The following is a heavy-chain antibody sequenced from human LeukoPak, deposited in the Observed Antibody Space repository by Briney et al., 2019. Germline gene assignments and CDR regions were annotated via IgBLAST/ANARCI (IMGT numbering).Heavy chain of an antibody. Sequence: SETLSLTCTVSGASVGSYYWSWIRQPPGKGLEWIGCIYFSGSTTFNPSLKSRVTISIDMSKNQFSLNLSSVTAVDTALYYCAGLAYCGGDCSLYAFDIWGQGTMVTVSS. V-gene: IGHV4-59*02. CDR1: GASVGSYY. CDR2: IYFSGST. CDR3: AGLAYCGGDCSLYAFDI. D-gene: IGHD2-21*02. J-gene: IGHJ3*02.